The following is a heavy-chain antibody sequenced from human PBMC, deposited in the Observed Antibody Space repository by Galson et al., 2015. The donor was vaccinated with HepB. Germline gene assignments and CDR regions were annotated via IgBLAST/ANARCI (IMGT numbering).Heavy chain of an antibody. CDR3: AKARITMIVVAEVDY. CDR1: GFTFSSHS. V-gene: IGHV3-30*02. Sequence: SLRLSCADPGFTFSSHSMHWVHQAPGKGLEWVAFIRYDGSNKYYADSVKGRFTISRDNSKNTLYLQMNSLRAEDTAVYYCAKARITMIVVAEVDYWGQGTLVTVSS. J-gene: IGHJ4*02. D-gene: IGHD3-22*01. CDR2: IRYDGSNK.